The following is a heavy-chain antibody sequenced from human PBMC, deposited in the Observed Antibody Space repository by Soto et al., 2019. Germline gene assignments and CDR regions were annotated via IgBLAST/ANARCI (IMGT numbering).Heavy chain of an antibody. CDR2: ISAYNGNT. J-gene: IGHJ3*02. V-gene: IGHV1-18*01. Sequence: ASLKVSCKASAYTFTSYGITWVRQAPGQGLESMGWISAYNGNTNYAQKLQGRVTMTTDTSTSTAYMELRSLRSDDTAVYYCARSRIAVAIDAFDIWGQGTMVTVSS. D-gene: IGHD6-19*01. CDR1: AYTFTSYG. CDR3: ARSRIAVAIDAFDI.